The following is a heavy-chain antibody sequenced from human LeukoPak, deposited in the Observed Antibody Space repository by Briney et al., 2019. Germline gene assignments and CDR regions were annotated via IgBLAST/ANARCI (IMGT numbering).Heavy chain of an antibody. Sequence: SETLSLTCTVSGGSISSYYWGWIRQPPGKGLEWIGSIYHSGSTYYNPSLKSRVTISVDTSKNQFSLKLSSVTAADTAVYYCARVYGYYYYYMDVWGKGTTVTVSS. D-gene: IGHD3-16*01. CDR2: IYHSGST. CDR1: GGSISSYY. J-gene: IGHJ6*03. CDR3: ARVYGYYYYYMDV. V-gene: IGHV4-38-2*02.